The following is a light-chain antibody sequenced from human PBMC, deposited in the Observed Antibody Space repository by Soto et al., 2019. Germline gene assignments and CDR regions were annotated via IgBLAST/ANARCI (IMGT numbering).Light chain of an antibody. J-gene: IGLJ1*01. CDR3: QVWDSSSDHYV. CDR1: NIGSQS. V-gene: IGLV3-21*02. CDR2: DDG. Sequence: SYELTQPPSVSVAPGQTARITCGGNNIGSQSVHWYQQKPGQAPLLVVYDDGDRPSGIPERFSGSNSGNTATLTISRVEAGDEADYYCQVWDSSSDHYVFGTGTKVTVL.